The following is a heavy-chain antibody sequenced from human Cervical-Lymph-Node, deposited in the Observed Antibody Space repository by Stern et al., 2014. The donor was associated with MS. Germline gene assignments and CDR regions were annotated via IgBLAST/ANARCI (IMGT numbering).Heavy chain of an antibody. Sequence: EVQLVASGGGLVKPGGSLRLSCAASAFSLSDYSMSWVRQAPGRGLEWVSSISRNSTYIFYADSVKGRFSISRDNAKNSLYLQMNSLRAEDTAVYYCARGPPTYWGQGTLVTVSS. V-gene: IGHV3-21*01. J-gene: IGHJ4*02. CDR1: AFSLSDYS. CDR3: ARGPPTY. D-gene: IGHD4-17*01. CDR2: ISRNSTYI.